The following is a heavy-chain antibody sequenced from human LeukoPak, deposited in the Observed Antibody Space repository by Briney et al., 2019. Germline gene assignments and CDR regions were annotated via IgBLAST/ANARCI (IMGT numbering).Heavy chain of an antibody. CDR2: IWYDGSNK. D-gene: IGHD4-23*01. CDR1: GFTFSSYG. V-gene: IGHV3-33*01. J-gene: IGHJ4*02. Sequence: GRSLRLSCAASGFTFSSYGMHWVRQAPGKGLEWVAVIWYDGSNKYYADSVKGRFTISRDNFKNTLYLQMNSLRAEDTAVYYCARDPTVVTPTYFDYWGQGTLVTVSS. CDR3: ARDPTVVTPTYFDY.